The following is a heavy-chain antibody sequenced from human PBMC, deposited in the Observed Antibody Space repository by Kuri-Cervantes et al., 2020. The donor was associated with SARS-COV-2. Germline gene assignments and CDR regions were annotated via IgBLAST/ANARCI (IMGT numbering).Heavy chain of an antibody. J-gene: IGHJ6*02. CDR2: IYYSGST. V-gene: IGHV4-39*01. CDR1: GGSISSSSYY. D-gene: IGHD6-6*01. Sequence: SETLSLTCTVSGGSISSSSYYWGWIRQPPGKGLEWIGSIYYSGSTYYNPSLKSRVTISVDTSKNQFSLKLSPLTAADTAVYYCARGIAARSYYYYGMDVWGQGTTVTVSS. CDR3: ARGIAARSYYYYGMDV.